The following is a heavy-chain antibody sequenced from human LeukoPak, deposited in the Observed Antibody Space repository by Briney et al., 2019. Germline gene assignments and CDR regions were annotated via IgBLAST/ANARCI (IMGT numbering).Heavy chain of an antibody. D-gene: IGHD4-17*01. J-gene: IGHJ4*02. CDR1: GGSISSYY. CDR3: ARTPLYGDED. V-gene: IGHV4-59*05. CDR2: IYYSGGT. Sequence: SETLSLTCTVSGGSISSYYWSWIRQPAGKGLEWIGSIYYSGGTYYNPSLKSRVTISVDTSNNQFSLKLRSVTAADTAVYYCARTPLYGDEDWGQGTLVTVSS.